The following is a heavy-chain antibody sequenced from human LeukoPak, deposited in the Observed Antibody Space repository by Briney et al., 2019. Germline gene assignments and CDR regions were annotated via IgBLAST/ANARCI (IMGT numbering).Heavy chain of an antibody. Sequence: PSETLSLTCTVSGGSISSYSWSWIRQPAGKGLEWIGRIFASGSTKYNPSLKSRVTMSVETSKNQFSLKLSSVTVADTAVYYCAREGSAFDIWGQGTMVTVSS. CDR1: GGSISSYS. CDR2: IFASGST. J-gene: IGHJ3*02. CDR3: AREGSAFDI. V-gene: IGHV4-4*07.